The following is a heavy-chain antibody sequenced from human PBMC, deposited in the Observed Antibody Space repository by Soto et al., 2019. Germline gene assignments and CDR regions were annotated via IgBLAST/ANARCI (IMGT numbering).Heavy chain of an antibody. CDR1: GFTVSSNY. J-gene: IGHJ6*02. CDR2: IYSGGST. CDR3: FLGFLEWTRPSYYYGMDV. D-gene: IGHD3-3*01. Sequence: GGSLRLSCAASGFTVSSNYMSWVRQAPGKGLEWVSVIYSGGSTYYADSVKGRFTISRDNSKNTLYLQMHSLRAEDTAVYYCFLGFLEWTRPSYYYGMDVWGQRTTVTVS. V-gene: IGHV3-53*01.